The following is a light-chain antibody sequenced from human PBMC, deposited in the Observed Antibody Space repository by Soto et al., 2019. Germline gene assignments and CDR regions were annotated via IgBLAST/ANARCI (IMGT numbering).Light chain of an antibody. CDR1: QSVSNY. Sequence: EIVLTQSPANLSLSPGERATLSCRASQSVSNYLAWYQQKPGQAPRLLIYDASNRATGIPARFSGSGSGTDFTLTISSLEPEEFAVYYCQQRSNWYTFGQGTKLEIK. J-gene: IGKJ2*01. CDR3: QQRSNWYT. CDR2: DAS. V-gene: IGKV3-11*01.